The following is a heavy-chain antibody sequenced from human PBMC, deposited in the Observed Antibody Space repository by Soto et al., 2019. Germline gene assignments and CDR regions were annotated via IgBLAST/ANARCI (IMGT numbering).Heavy chain of an antibody. Sequence: PGGSLRLSCAASGFSFSDFSMNWVRQGPGKGLEWVAFIDLSGTMKHYAESVKGRFTISRDKAKNTLYLQMNSLRAEDTAVYYCARDRFGTIFGVVTTYYSYGMDVWGQGTSVTVSS. CDR3: ARDRFGTIFGVVTTYYSYGMDV. CDR2: IDLSGTMK. CDR1: GFSFSDFS. D-gene: IGHD3-3*01. J-gene: IGHJ6*02. V-gene: IGHV3-23*03.